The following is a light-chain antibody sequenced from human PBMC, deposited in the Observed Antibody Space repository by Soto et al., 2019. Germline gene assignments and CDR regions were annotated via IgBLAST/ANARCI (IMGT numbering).Light chain of an antibody. CDR2: KAS. J-gene: IGKJ2*03. CDR3: QQYNSYPYS. Sequence: DIQMTHSSSTLSASVVDRVSITCRASQTIFSWLAWYQQKPGKAPKLLIYKASRLESGVPSRYSGSGSGTEFTLTISGLQPDDFATYYCQQYNSYPYSFGQGTKVDIK. V-gene: IGKV1-5*03. CDR1: QTIFSW.